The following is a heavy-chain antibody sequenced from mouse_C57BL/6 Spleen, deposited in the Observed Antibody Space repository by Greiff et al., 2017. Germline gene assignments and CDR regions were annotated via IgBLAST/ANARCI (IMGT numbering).Heavy chain of an antibody. J-gene: IGHJ2*01. CDR2: INPNNGGT. CDR3: ARTTIVTCYVDC. CDR1: GYTFTDYY. V-gene: IGHV1-26*01. Sequence: EVQLQQSGPELVKPGASVKISCKASGYTFTDYYMNWVKQRHGKSLEWIGDINPNNGGTGYNQKFKGKATLTVYKSSSTVYMELRSLTSENSAVYYCARTTIVTCYVDCWGKGTTLTVSS. D-gene: IGHD2-5*01.